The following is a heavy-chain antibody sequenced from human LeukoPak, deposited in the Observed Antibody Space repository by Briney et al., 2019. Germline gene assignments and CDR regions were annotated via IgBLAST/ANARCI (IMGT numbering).Heavy chain of an antibody. V-gene: IGHV3-21*01. Sequence: GGSLRLSCAASGFTFSSYSMNWVRQAPGKGLEWVSSISSSSSYIYYADSVKGRFTISRDNAKNSLYLQMNSLRVEDTAVYYCARVMDGHSYGYGWDLDCWGQGTLVTVSS. D-gene: IGHD5-18*01. CDR1: GFTFSSYS. J-gene: IGHJ4*02. CDR2: ISSSSSYI. CDR3: ARVMDGHSYGYGWDLDC.